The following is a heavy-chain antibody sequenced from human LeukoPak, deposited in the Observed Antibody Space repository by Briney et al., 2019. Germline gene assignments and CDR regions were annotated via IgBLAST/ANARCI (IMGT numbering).Heavy chain of an antibody. D-gene: IGHD3-3*01. V-gene: IGHV4-61*02. CDR2: IYTSGST. CDR1: GGSISSGSYY. J-gene: IGHJ5*02. CDR3: AREGIRFKNRFDP. Sequence: SGTLSLTCTVSGGSISSGSYYWSWIRQPAGKGLEWIGRIYTSGSTNYNPSLKSRVTISVDTSKNQFSLKLSSVTAADTAVYYCAREGIRFKNRFDPWGQGTLVTVSS.